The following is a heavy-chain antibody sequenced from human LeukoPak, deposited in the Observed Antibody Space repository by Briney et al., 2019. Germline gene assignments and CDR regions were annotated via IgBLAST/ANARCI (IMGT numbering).Heavy chain of an antibody. J-gene: IGHJ3*02. CDR2: ISSSGSTI. D-gene: IGHD1-1*01. Sequence: PGGSLRLSCAASGFTFSSYEMNWVRQAPGKGLEWVSYISSSGSTIYYADSVKGRFTISRDNAKNSLYLQMNSLRAEDTALYHCARFNDDAFDIWGQGTMVTVSS. CDR3: ARFNDDAFDI. V-gene: IGHV3-48*03. CDR1: GFTFSSYE.